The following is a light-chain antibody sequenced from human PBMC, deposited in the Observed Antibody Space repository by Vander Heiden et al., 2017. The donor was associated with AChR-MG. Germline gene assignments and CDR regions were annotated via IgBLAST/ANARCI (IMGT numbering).Light chain of an antibody. CDR1: QSVSSN. CDR2: GAS. Sequence: EIVMTQSPATLSVSPGERATLSCRASQSVSSNLAWHQQKPGQAPRLLIYGASTRANGIPDRFSGSGSGTEFTLTISSLQSEDFAVYYWQQDNSLRTFGQGTKVEIK. CDR3: QQDNSLRT. V-gene: IGKV3-15*01. J-gene: IGKJ1*01.